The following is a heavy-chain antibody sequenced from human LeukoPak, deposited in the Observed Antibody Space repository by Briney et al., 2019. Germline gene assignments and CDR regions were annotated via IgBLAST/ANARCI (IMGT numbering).Heavy chain of an antibody. CDR3: ARLISGSADMDV. V-gene: IGHV6-1*01. Sequence: SQTLSLTCAISGDSISSNNAAWNWIRQSPSRGLEWLGRTYYRSKWYNDYAVSVKSRITINPDKSQYQLSLQLNSATTEDASAYYCARLISGSADMDVWGQGTTVTVSS. J-gene: IGHJ6*02. D-gene: IGHD1-26*01. CDR2: TYYRSKWYN. CDR1: GDSISSNNAA.